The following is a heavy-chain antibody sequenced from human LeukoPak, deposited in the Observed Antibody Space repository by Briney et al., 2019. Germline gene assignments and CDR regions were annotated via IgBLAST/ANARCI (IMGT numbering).Heavy chain of an antibody. CDR1: GFTFSSYG. D-gene: IGHD3-22*01. Sequence: GGSLRLSCAASGFTFSSYGMSWVRQAPGKGLEWVSGISGSGDNTFYADSVKGRFTISRDNSKNTLYLQMNSLRAEDTAVYYCVKDGGGYYTWAFDYWGQGTLVTVSS. CDR2: ISGSGDNT. CDR3: VKDGGGYYTWAFDY. V-gene: IGHV3-23*01. J-gene: IGHJ4*02.